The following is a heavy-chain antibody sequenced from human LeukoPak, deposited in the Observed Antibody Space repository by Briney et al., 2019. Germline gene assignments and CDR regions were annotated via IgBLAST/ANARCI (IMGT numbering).Heavy chain of an antibody. V-gene: IGHV3-21*01. J-gene: IGHJ3*02. CDR3: AREFGVVLKDAFDI. CDR1: GFTFSSYS. Sequence: GGSLRLSCAASGFTFSSYSMNWVRQAPGKGLEWVSSISSSSSSYIYYADSVKGRFTISRDNAKNSLYLQMNSLRAEDTAVYYCAREFGVVLKDAFDIWGQGTMVTVSS. CDR2: ISSSSSSYI. D-gene: IGHD3-3*01.